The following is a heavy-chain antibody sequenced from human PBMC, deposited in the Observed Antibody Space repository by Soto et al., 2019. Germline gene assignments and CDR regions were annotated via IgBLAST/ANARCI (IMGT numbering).Heavy chain of an antibody. CDR2: VSGYNGNT. CDR1: GYTFSNHG. Sequence: ASVKVSWKASGYTFSNHGVSWVRRAPGQGLEWMGWVSGYNGNTNYLQKFQRRVTMTTDTSTNTAYMELRSLRSYDTAVYYCATWAWLVRHLGGPFLYCCQAPLGTHSS. J-gene: IGHJ4*02. D-gene: IGHD5-12*01. V-gene: IGHV1-18*04. CDR3: ATWAWLVRHLGGPFLY.